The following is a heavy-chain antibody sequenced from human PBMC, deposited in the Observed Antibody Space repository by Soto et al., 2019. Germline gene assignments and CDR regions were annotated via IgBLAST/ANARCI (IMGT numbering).Heavy chain of an antibody. Sequence: PGGSLRLSCAASGFTFRTYGMHWVRQAPGKGLEWVSVIWYDGSNKYYADSVKGRFTIARDNSKNALYLQMNSLRAEDTAVYYCARGNYDRSGFLDYWGQGTLVTVSS. D-gene: IGHD3-22*01. CDR3: ARGNYDRSGFLDY. CDR1: GFTFRTYG. J-gene: IGHJ4*02. CDR2: IWYDGSNK. V-gene: IGHV3-33*01.